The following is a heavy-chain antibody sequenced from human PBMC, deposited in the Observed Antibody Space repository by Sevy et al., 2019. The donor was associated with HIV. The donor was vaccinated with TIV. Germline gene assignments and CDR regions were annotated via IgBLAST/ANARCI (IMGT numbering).Heavy chain of an antibody. V-gene: IGHV4-59*01. Sequence: SETLSLTCTVSVGSISSYYWSWIRQPPGKGLEWIGYIYYSGSTNYNPSLKSRVTISVDTSKNQFSLKLSSVTAADTAVYYCAREVLPLRAFDIWGQGTMGTVSS. J-gene: IGHJ3*02. CDR3: AREVLPLRAFDI. CDR2: IYYSGST. CDR1: VGSISSYY.